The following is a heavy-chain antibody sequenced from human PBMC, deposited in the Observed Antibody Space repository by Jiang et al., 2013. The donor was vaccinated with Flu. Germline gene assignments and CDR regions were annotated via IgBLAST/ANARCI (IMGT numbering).Heavy chain of an antibody. CDR3: ARSYCGGDCYSMFGYSYYGMDV. V-gene: IGHV4-59*08. Sequence: TLSLTCTVSSGSISSHYVERGLRHAPRRGRDWSGVGYIHNSGTTNYNPSLKSRVTISIDTSTNQFSLKLISVTAPDTAVYYCARSYCGGDCYSMFGYSYYGMDVWGQGTTVTVSS. CDR1: SGSISSHY. CDR2: IHNSGTT. D-gene: IGHD2-21*02. J-gene: IGHJ6*02.